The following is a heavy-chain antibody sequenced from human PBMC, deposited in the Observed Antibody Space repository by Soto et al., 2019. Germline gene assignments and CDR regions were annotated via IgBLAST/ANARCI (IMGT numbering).Heavy chain of an antibody. V-gene: IGHV1-69*06. J-gene: IGHJ4*02. D-gene: IGHD3-22*01. CDR1: GGTFSSYA. Sequence: SVKVSCKASGGTFSSYAISWVRQAPGQGLEWMGGIIPIFGTANYAQKFQGRVTITADKSTSTAYMELSSLRSEDTAVYYCARTQYSSYDSSGYYFDYWGQGTLVTVSS. CDR2: IIPIFGTA. CDR3: ARTQYSSYDSSGYYFDY.